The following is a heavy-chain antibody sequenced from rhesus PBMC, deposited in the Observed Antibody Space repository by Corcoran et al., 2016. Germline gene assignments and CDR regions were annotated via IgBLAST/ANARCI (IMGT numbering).Heavy chain of an antibody. Sequence: QVQLQESGPGLVKPSETLSLTCAVSGGSISGGYGWSWIRQPPGKGLVWIGYIFGSIGSTYYNPSLKSRVTISREPSKTQCSLKLSSVTAADTAVYYCARRPDSSGLDYWGQGVLVTVSS. CDR2: IFGSIGST. CDR1: GGSISGGYG. V-gene: IGHV4S7*01. D-gene: IGHD6-31*01. CDR3: ARRPDSSGLDY. J-gene: IGHJ4*01.